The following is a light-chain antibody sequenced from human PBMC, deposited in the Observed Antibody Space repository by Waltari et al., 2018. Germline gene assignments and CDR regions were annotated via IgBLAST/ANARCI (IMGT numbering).Light chain of an antibody. CDR3: ASWDDSHYV. CDR2: RNN. V-gene: IGLV1-47*01. J-gene: IGLJ1*01. CDR1: HSHLVSNY. Sequence: QSVLTQPPSASATPGQRFTISCSGSHSHLVSNYLYRYQQLPGTAPKLLIYRNNERPSRVPDRFSASKYGTSDSLVINGLRSEDEAVYYCASWDDSHYVFGPGTTVTVL.